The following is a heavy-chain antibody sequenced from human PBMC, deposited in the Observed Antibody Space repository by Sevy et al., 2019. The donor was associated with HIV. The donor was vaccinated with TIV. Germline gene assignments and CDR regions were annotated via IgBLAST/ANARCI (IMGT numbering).Heavy chain of an antibody. CDR3: ARGRSGSYYTTFDY. CDR1: GYTFTSYA. Sequence: ASVKVSCKASGYTFTSYAMHWVRQAPGQRLEWTGWINAGNGNTKYSQKFQGRVTITRDTSASTAYMELSSLRSEDTAVYYCARGRSGSYYTTFDYWGQGTLVTVSS. D-gene: IGHD1-26*01. V-gene: IGHV1-3*01. J-gene: IGHJ4*02. CDR2: INAGNGNT.